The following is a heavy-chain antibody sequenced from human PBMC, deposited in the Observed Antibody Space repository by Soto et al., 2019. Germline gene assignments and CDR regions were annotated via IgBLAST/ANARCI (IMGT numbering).Heavy chain of an antibody. CDR2: ISYDGSNK. CDR3: VRDYLAATATGGYFDY. V-gene: IGHV3-30*04. CDR1: GFTFSSYA. D-gene: IGHD6-13*01. J-gene: IGHJ4*02. Sequence: QVQLVESGGGVVQPGRSLRLSCAASGFTFSSYALHWVRQAAGKGLEWVAVISYDGSNKYYADSVKGRFTISRDNSKHTLYLPMNSLRPEDTAVYYCVRDYLAATATGGYFDYWGQGTLVTVSS.